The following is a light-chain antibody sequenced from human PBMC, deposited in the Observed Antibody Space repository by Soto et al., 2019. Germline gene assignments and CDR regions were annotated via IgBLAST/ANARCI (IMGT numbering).Light chain of an antibody. CDR2: DTS. V-gene: IGKV3-20*01. J-gene: IGKJ1*01. CDR1: QSVSSTS. CDR3: QQCDRSTGT. Sequence: EIVLTQSPGTLSLSPGERATLSCRASQSVSSTSLAWYQQKPGQAPRLLMYDTSSRATGIPDWCSGSGTETDFTLNITRLEPEAFAVYYCQQCDRSTGTFGQGTKVEIK.